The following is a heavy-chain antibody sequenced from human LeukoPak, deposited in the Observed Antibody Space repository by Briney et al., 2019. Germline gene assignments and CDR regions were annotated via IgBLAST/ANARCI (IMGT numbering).Heavy chain of an antibody. CDR1: GYTFTGYY. V-gene: IGHV1-2*02. CDR3: ARVWAEYCGGDCSPFFDY. CDR2: INPNSGGT. D-gene: IGHD2-21*02. J-gene: IGHJ4*02. Sequence: ASVKVSCKASGYTFTGYYMHWVRQAPGQGLEWMGWINPNSGGTNYAQKLQGRVTMTRDTSISTAYMELSRLRSDDTAVYYCARVWAEYCGGDCSPFFDYWGQGTLVTVSS.